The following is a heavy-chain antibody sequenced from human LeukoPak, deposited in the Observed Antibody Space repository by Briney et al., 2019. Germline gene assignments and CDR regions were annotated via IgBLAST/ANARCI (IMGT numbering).Heavy chain of an antibody. J-gene: IGHJ6*03. CDR3: FVAGHYYMDV. V-gene: IGHV3-7*01. CDR2: IKQDGSEK. CDR1: GFTFSSYW. D-gene: IGHD6-19*01. Sequence: GGSLRLSCAASGFTFSSYWMSWVRQAPGRGLEWVANIKQDGSEKYYVDSVKGRFTISRDNAKNSLYLQMNSLRAEDTAVYYCFVAGHYYMDVWGKGTTVTVSS.